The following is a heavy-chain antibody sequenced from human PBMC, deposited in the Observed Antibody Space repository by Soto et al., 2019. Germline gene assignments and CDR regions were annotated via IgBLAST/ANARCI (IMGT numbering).Heavy chain of an antibody. D-gene: IGHD3-10*01. J-gene: IGHJ5*02. CDR3: ARNGSGNRRGWFDP. CDR2: IYYSGST. CDR1: GGSISSGDYY. Sequence: PSETLSLTCTVSGGSISSGDYYWSWIRQPPGKGLEWIGYIYYSGSTYYNPSLKSRVTISVDTSKNQISLKLSSVTAADTAVYYCARNGSGNRRGWFDPWGQGTLVTVSS. V-gene: IGHV4-30-4*01.